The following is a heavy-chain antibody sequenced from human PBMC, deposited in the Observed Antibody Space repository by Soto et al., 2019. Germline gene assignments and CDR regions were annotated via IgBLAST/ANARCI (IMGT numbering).Heavy chain of an antibody. CDR1: GVSISSSTQY. D-gene: IGHD3-3*01. Sequence: SETLSLTCTVSGVSISSSTQYWGWVRQPPGKGLEWIGSIYYSGSTYYNPSLKSRLTISIDTSKNQFSLHLSSVSATDTAVYYCARVEAGGDLFDSWGQGILVTVSS. J-gene: IGHJ4*02. V-gene: IGHV4-39*07. CDR3: ARVEAGGDLFDS. CDR2: IYYSGST.